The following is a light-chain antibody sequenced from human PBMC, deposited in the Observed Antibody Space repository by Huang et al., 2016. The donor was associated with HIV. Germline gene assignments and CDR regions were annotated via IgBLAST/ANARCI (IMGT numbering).Light chain of an antibody. J-gene: IGKJ4*01. CDR2: RAA. Sequence: EIVLTQSPATLSLSPGERATLSCRASQHVTDSLAWYRQKPGQAPRLLIYRAANRATGTPARCSGSGSGTDFTLTISSLEPEDFAIYYCQERIQWPRLTFGGGTKVEIK. CDR3: QERIQWPRLT. CDR1: QHVTDS. V-gene: IGKV3-11*01.